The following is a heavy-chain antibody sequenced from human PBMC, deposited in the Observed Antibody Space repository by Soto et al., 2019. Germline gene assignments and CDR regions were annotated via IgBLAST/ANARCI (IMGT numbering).Heavy chain of an antibody. Sequence: QVQLQESGPGLVKPSETLSLTCTVSGGSISSYYWSWIRQPPGKGLEWIGYIYYSGSTNYNPSLKSRVTISVDTSKNQFSLKLTSVTAADTAVYYCARARFGDFDYWGQGTLVTVSS. V-gene: IGHV4-59*01. CDR1: GGSISSYY. CDR3: ARARFGDFDY. D-gene: IGHD3-10*02. J-gene: IGHJ4*02. CDR2: IYYSGST.